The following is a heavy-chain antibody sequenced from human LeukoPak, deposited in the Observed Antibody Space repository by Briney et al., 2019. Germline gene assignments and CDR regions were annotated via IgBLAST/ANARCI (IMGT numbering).Heavy chain of an antibody. CDR3: ARNHQADY. J-gene: IGHJ4*02. Sequence: PGGSLRLSCAASGFTFSSYWMHWARQPPGKGLVWVSRTNSDGNSTRYADSVKGRFTISRDNAKNTLYLQMNSLRAEDTAVYYCARNHQADYWGQGILVTVSS. CDR1: GFTFSSYW. V-gene: IGHV3-74*01. D-gene: IGHD2-2*01. CDR2: TNSDGNST.